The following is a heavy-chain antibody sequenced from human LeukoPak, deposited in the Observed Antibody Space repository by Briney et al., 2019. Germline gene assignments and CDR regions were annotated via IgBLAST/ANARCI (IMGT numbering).Heavy chain of an antibody. V-gene: IGHV3-30*04. J-gene: IGHJ4*02. Sequence: GGSLRLSCAASGFTFRTYAMHWVRQAPGKGLEWVAIISDDGTTKYYADSVKGRFTISRDNSKNTLYLQMNSLRAEDTAVYYCAKRAGYCSSTSCLAVDYWGQGTLVTVSS. CDR2: ISDDGTTK. CDR1: GFTFRTYA. D-gene: IGHD2-2*01. CDR3: AKRAGYCSSTSCLAVDY.